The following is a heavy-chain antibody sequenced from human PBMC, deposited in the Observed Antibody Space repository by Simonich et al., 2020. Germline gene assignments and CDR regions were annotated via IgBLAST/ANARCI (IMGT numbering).Heavy chain of an antibody. V-gene: IGHV3-23*01. CDR1: GFTFSSYA. J-gene: IGHJ4*02. CDR3: AKRSGVSITGTFDY. D-gene: IGHD1-7*01. Sequence: EVPLLESGGGLVQPGGSLRLSCAASGFTFSSYAMSWVRQAPGKGLEWGSAISGSGGSTYYADSVKGRFTISRDNSKNTLYLQMNSLRAEDTAVYYCAKRSGVSITGTFDYWGQGTLVTVSS. CDR2: ISGSGGST.